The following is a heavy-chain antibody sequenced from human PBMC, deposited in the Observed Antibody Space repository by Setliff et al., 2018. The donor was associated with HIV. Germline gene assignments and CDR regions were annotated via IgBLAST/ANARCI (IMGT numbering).Heavy chain of an antibody. CDR3: ARHDTEYSSYPLDY. CDR2: IYITEDT. V-gene: IGHV4-61*09. D-gene: IGHD6-6*01. CDR1: GGSLNTGTYY. J-gene: IGHJ4*02. Sequence: SETLSLTCTVSGGSLNTGTYYWSWIRQPAGKGLEWIGHIYITEDTDYNPSLKSRVTISVDTSKNQFSLKLSSVTAADTAVYYCARHDTEYSSYPLDYWGQGNLVTVSS.